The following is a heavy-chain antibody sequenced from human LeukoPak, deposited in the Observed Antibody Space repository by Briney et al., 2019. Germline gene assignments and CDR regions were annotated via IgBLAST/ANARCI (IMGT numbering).Heavy chain of an antibody. D-gene: IGHD5/OR15-5a*01. J-gene: IGHJ4*02. CDR1: GFTLSNYG. Sequence: PGGSLRLSCAASGFTLSNYGMNWVRQAPGKGLEWVSYISSTSSAKEYADSVKGRLTISRDNAKRSLYLQMNSLRVDDTAIYYCAGFGVYPYWGQGTPVTVSS. CDR3: AGFGVYPY. CDR2: ISSTSSAK. V-gene: IGHV3-48*01.